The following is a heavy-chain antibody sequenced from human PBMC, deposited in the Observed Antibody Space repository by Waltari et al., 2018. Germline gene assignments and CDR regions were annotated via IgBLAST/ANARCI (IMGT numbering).Heavy chain of an antibody. CDR1: GFTFTSFA. J-gene: IGHJ5*02. V-gene: IGHV3-23*01. CDR3: AKTTTVTQGGS. CDR2: ISSSGDST. Sequence: EVQLLESGGGLVQPGGSLRLSCAASGFTFTSFAMSWVRQAPGKGLEWIPAISSSGDSTYFADSVRGRFTISRDNSQNMLFLQMNSLRAEDTAVYYCAKTTTVTQGGSWGQGTLVTVSS. D-gene: IGHD4-17*01.